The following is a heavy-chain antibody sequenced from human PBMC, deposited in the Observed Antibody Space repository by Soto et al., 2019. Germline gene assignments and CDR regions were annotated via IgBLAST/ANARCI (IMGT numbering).Heavy chain of an antibody. CDR2: ISGSGGST. Sequence: EVQLLESGGGLVQPGGSLRLSCAASGFTFSSYAMSWVRQAPGKGLEWVSAISGSGGSTYYADSVKGRFTISRYNSKTTLYLQMNSLRAEDTAVYYCAKASDPVVVPVRWGQGTLVTVSS. V-gene: IGHV3-23*01. CDR1: GFTFSSYA. D-gene: IGHD2-2*01. CDR3: AKASDPVVVPVR. J-gene: IGHJ4*02.